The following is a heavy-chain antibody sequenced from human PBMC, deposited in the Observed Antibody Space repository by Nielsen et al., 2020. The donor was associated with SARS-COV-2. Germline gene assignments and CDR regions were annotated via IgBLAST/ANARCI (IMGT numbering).Heavy chain of an antibody. CDR2: ISGSGGST. J-gene: IGHJ2*01. CDR1: GFTFSSYA. CDR3: AKMGYSNYVVYWYFDL. D-gene: IGHD4-11*01. Sequence: GGSLRLSCAASGFTFSSYAISWVRQAPGQGLEWVSAISGSGGSTYYADSVKGRFTISRDNSKNTLYLQMNSLRAEDTAVYYCAKMGYSNYVVYWYFDLWGRCTLVTVSS. V-gene: IGHV3-23*01.